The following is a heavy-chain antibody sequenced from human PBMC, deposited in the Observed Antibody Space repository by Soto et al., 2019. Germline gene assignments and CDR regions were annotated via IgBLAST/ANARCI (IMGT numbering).Heavy chain of an antibody. D-gene: IGHD3-22*01. CDR1: GGSISSSNW. J-gene: IGHJ4*02. V-gene: IGHV4-4*02. CDR3: ASQHYYDSSGYYVVY. CDR2: IYHSGST. Sequence: SETLSLTCAVSGGSISSSNWWSWVRQPPGKGLQWIGEIYHSGSTNYIPSLKSRVTISVDTSKNQFSLKLSSVTAADTAVYYCASQHYYDSSGYYVVYWGQGTLVTVSS.